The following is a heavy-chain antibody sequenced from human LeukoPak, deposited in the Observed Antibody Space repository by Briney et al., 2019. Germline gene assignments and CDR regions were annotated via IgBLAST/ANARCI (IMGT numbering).Heavy chain of an antibody. J-gene: IGHJ4*02. Sequence: KPGASVKVSCKASGYTFTGYYMHWVRQAPGQGLEWMGWINPNSGGTNYAQKFQGWVTMTRDTSISTAYMELSRLRSEDTAVYYCARGPSPYVWGSYRYVRGFDYWGQGTLVTVSS. V-gene: IGHV1-2*04. CDR1: GYTFTGYY. CDR2: INPNSGGT. D-gene: IGHD3-16*02. CDR3: ARGPSPYVWGSYRYVRGFDY.